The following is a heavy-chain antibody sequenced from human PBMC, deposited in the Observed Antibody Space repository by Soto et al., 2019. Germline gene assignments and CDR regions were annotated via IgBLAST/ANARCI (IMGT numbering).Heavy chain of an antibody. CDR3: AKRGAYYYDSSGFWAGDSTGFDY. D-gene: IGHD3-22*01. CDR1: GFVFSNYA. J-gene: IGHJ4*02. Sequence: PGGSLRLSCAASGFVFSNYAMFWFRQAPGRGLEWVSTIYAAGGSKYYADSVKSRFTISRDNSKNTLYLQMNSLRAEDTAVYYCAKRGAYYYDSSGFWAGDSTGFDYWGQGTLVTVSS. CDR2: IYAAGGSK. V-gene: IGHV3-23*01.